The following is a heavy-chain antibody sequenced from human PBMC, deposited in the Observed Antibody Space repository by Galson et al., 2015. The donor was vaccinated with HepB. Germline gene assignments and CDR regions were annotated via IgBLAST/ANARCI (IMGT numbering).Heavy chain of an antibody. D-gene: IGHD1-26*01. CDR2: ISSNGGST. CDR3: VKDGISGSYPIYYFDY. V-gene: IGHV3-64D*06. Sequence: SLRLSCAASGFTFSSYAMHWVRQAPGKGLEYVSAISSNGGSTYYADSVKGRFTISRDNSKNTLYLQMSSLRAEDTAVYYCVKDGISGSYPIYYFDYWGQGTLVTVSS. J-gene: IGHJ4*02. CDR1: GFTFSSYA.